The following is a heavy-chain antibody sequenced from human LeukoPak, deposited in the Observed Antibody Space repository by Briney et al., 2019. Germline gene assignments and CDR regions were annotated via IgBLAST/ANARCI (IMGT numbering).Heavy chain of an antibody. D-gene: IGHD1-1*01. CDR2: IYYTGST. CDR3: ARRGTGTPFDP. J-gene: IGHJ5*02. Sequence: PSETLSLTCTVSGGSISGSSYYWGWIRQPPGKGLEWIGSIYYTGSTFYNPSLKSRVTISVDTSKNQSSLKLNSVTAADTAVYYCARRGTGTPFDPWGLGTLVTVSS. V-gene: IGHV4-39*01. CDR1: GGSISGSSYY.